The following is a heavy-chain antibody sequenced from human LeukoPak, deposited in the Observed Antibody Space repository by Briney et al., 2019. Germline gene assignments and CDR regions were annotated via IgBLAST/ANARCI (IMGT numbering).Heavy chain of an antibody. Sequence: PSETLSLTCTVSGGSISSSTYYWVWIRQPPGKGLEWIGSIYYSGSTDYNPSLKSRVTISVDTSKNQFSLKLSSVTAADTAVYYCAREGDYGDYGNWFDPWGQGTLVTVSS. V-gene: IGHV4-39*07. J-gene: IGHJ5*02. CDR2: IYYSGST. CDR3: AREGDYGDYGNWFDP. D-gene: IGHD4-17*01. CDR1: GGSISSSTYY.